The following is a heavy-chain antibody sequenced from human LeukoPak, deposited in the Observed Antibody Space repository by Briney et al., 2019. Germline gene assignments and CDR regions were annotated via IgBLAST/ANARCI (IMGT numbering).Heavy chain of an antibody. J-gene: IGHJ4*02. CDR2: ISSSGSTI. D-gene: IGHD2/OR15-2a*01. Sequence: GGSLRLSCAVSGFTFSDYYMNWIRQAPGKGLEWVSYISSSGSTIYYADSVKGRFTISRDDAKNTLYLQMNGLRAEDTAVYYCARDWFHAIDYWGQGTLVTVSS. V-gene: IGHV3-11*04. CDR3: ARDWFHAIDY. CDR1: GFTFSDYY.